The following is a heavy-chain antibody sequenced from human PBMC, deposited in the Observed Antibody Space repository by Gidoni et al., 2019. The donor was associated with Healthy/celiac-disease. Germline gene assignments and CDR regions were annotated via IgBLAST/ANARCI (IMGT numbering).Heavy chain of an antibody. CDR2: ISSSGSTI. J-gene: IGHJ3*02. Sequence: EVQLVESGGGLVQPGGSLRLSCAASGFTFSSYEMNWVRQAPGKGLEWVSYISSSGSTIYYADSVKGRFTISRDNAKNSLYLQMNSLRAEDTAVYYCARDLSVGATFLRWANAFDIWGQGTMVTVSS. D-gene: IGHD1-26*01. CDR1: GFTFSSYE. V-gene: IGHV3-48*03. CDR3: ARDLSVGATFLRWANAFDI.